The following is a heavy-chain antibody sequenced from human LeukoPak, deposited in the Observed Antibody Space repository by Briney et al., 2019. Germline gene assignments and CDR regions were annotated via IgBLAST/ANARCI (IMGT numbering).Heavy chain of an antibody. CDR2: IYYSGST. D-gene: IGHD3-22*01. V-gene: IGHV4-59*08. CDR3: ARTPRSYYYDSSGYYDY. CDR1: GGSISGYY. Sequence: SETLSLTCTVSGGSISGYYWSWIRQPPGKGPEWIGYIYYSGSTNYNPSLKSRVTISVDTSKNQFSLKLSSVTAADTAVYYCARTPRSYYYDSSGYYDYWGQGTLVTVSS. J-gene: IGHJ4*02.